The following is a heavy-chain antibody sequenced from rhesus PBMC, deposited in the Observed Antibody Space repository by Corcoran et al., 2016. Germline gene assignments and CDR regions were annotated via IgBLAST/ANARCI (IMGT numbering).Heavy chain of an antibody. Sequence: EVQLVQSGAEVKKPGASVKISCKASGYTFTDYYLHWVRQAPGKGLEWMGRVDPEDSEADYAQKCQNRVTITRDTSTDTAYMELSSLRSEDTAVYYCATLRGYSNYDYWGQGVLVTVSS. CDR1: GYTFTDYY. D-gene: IGHD4-23*01. CDR3: ATLRGYSNYDY. CDR2: VDPEDSEA. V-gene: IGHV1-111*01. J-gene: IGHJ4*01.